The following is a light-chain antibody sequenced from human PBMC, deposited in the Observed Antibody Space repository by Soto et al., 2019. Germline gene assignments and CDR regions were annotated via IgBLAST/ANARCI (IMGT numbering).Light chain of an antibody. V-gene: IGKV3-20*01. CDR2: GAS. J-gene: IGKJ3*01. CDR3: QQYGTSPYT. CDR1: QSVTSSY. Sequence: EIVLTQSPGTLSLSPGERATLSCRASQSVTSSYLAWYQQKPGQAPRLLIYGASSRATGIPDRFRGSGSGADFTLPIARLEHEDFAVYYCQQYGTSPYTFGRGTKVDI.